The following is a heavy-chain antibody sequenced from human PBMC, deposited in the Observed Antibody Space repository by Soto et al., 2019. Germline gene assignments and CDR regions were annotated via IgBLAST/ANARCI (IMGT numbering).Heavy chain of an antibody. Sequence: QVQLQESGPGLVKASETLSLTCTVSGGSISSYYWSWIRQPPGKGLEWIGYIFYSGSTNYNPSLKSRVTISVATSMNQFSLKLISVTAADTAVYYCASQGYGDYLDYWGQGTLVTVSS. CDR1: GGSISSYY. CDR2: IFYSGST. V-gene: IGHV4-59*01. CDR3: ASQGYGDYLDY. J-gene: IGHJ4*02. D-gene: IGHD4-17*01.